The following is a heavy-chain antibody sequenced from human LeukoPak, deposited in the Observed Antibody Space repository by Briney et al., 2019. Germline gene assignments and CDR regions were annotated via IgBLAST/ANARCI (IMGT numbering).Heavy chain of an antibody. CDR1: GGTFSSYA. V-gene: IGHV1-69*01. D-gene: IGHD6-19*01. J-gene: IGHJ4*02. CDR2: IIPIFGTA. Sequence: GSSVKVSCKASGGTFSSYAISWVRQAPGQGPEWMGGIIPIFGTANYAQKFQGRVTITADESTSTAYMELSSLRSEDTAVYYCARGSPGIAVAGTVGFDYWGQGTLVTVSS. CDR3: ARGSPGIAVAGTVGFDY.